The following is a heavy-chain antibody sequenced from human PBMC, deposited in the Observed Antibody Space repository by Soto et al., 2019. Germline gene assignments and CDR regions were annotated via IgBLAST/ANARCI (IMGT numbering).Heavy chain of an antibody. CDR1: GYTFTSYG. D-gene: IGHD1-20*01. CDR2: ISASNGNT. J-gene: IGHJ1*01. Sequence: ASVKVSCKASGYTFTSYGFSWVRQAPGQGLEWMGWISASNGNTNYAQRLQGRVTLTTDTSASTAYMELRSLTSDDTAMYYCARDTESNRYNDWGQGTLVTVSS. CDR3: ARDTESNRYND. V-gene: IGHV1-18*01.